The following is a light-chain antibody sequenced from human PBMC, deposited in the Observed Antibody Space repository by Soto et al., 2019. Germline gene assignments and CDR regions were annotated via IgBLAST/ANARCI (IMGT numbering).Light chain of an antibody. CDR2: WAS. V-gene: IGKV4-1*01. CDR3: QQYDRTPPT. CDR1: QSVLDISNNKNY. J-gene: IGKJ2*01. Sequence: DIVMTQSPDSLAVSLGERATINCKSSQSVLDISNNKNYLAWYQQKPRQPPKLLIYWASARESGVPDRFSGSGSGTDFTLTISSLQAEDVAFYYCQQYDRTPPTFGQGTKLEIK.